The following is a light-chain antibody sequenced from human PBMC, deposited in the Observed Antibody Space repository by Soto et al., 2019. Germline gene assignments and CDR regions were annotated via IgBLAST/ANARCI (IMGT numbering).Light chain of an antibody. J-gene: IGKJ2*01. V-gene: IGKV3-11*01. CDR2: DAS. Sequence: EIVLTQSPATLYLSPGERATLSCRASQSVSTYLAWYQQKPGQAPRLLIYDASNRATGIPARFSGSGSGTDFTLPISSLEAEDFAVYYCHQRSNWPWTFGQGTKLEIK. CDR1: QSVSTY. CDR3: HQRSNWPWT.